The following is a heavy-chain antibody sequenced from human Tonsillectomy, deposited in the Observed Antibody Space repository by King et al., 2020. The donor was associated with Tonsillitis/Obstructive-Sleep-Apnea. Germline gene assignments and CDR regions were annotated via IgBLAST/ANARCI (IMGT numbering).Heavy chain of an antibody. CDR2: ISYDGSNK. Sequence: VQLVESGGGVVQPERSLRLSCAASGFTFRSYTMHWVRRAPGKGLEWVAVISYDGSNKYYADSVKGRCTISRDNSTNTLYLQMNSLRAGDTAMYYCARDIAAAGTYYGMDVWGQGTTVTVSS. D-gene: IGHD6-13*01. CDR1: GFTFRSYT. CDR3: ARDIAAAGTYYGMDV. J-gene: IGHJ6*02. V-gene: IGHV3-30*04.